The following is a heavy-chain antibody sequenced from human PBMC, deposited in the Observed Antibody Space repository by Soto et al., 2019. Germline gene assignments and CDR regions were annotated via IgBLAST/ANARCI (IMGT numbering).Heavy chain of an antibody. D-gene: IGHD1-1*01. J-gene: IGHJ4*02. CDR3: ARARNRTNGDY. Sequence: SETLSLTCAVYGGSFSGYYWSWIRQPPGKGLEWIGEINHSGSTNYNPSLKSRVTISVDTSKNQFSLKLSSVTTADTAVYYCARARNRTNGDYWGQGTLVTVSS. V-gene: IGHV4-34*01. CDR1: GGSFSGYY. CDR2: INHSGST.